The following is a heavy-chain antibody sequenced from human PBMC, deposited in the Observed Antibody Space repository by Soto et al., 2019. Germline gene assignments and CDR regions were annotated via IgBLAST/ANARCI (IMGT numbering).Heavy chain of an antibody. Sequence: QVQLVQSGAEVKKPGASVKVSCKASGYTFTSYYMHWVRQAPGQGLEWMGIINPSGGRASYAQAVQSRHTMTRDTYTRTVYKELSSLRSEDTAVYYCAAGYNSGDLSHWGQGTLVTVSS. CDR3: AAGYNSGDLSH. CDR2: INPSGGRA. J-gene: IGHJ4*02. CDR1: GYTFTSYY. V-gene: IGHV1-46*03. D-gene: IGHD1-26*01.